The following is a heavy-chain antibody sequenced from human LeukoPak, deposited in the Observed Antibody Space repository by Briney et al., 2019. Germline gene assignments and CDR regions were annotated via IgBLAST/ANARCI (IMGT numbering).Heavy chain of an antibody. CDR1: GGSISTYY. V-gene: IGHV4-59*04. J-gene: IGHJ4*02. Sequence: SETLSLTCTVSGGSISTYYWTWIRQPPGKGLEWIGYIYYSGSTCYNPSLKSRVTMSVDTSKNQFSLKMSSVTAADTAVYYCASNYGSGSYHYFDYWGQGTLVTVSS. CDR3: ASNYGSGSYHYFDY. D-gene: IGHD3-10*01. CDR2: IYYSGST.